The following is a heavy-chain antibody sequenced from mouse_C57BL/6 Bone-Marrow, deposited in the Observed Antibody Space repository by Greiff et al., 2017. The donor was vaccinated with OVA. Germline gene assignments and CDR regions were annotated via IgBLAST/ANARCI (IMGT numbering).Heavy chain of an antibody. V-gene: IGHV1-72*01. CDR2: IDPNSGGT. CDR3: ARERNYHYDGDYYAMDY. D-gene: IGHD1-2*01. CDR1: GYTFTSYW. J-gene: IGHJ4*01. Sequence: QVQLQQPGAELVKPGASVKLSCKASGYTFTSYWMHWVKQRPGRGLEWIGRIDPNSGGTKYNEKFKSKATLTVDKPSSTAYMQLSSLTSEDSAVYYCARERNYHYDGDYYAMDYWGQGTSVTVSS.